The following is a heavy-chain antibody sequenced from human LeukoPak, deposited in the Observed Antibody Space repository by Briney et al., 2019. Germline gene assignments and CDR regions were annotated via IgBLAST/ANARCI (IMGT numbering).Heavy chain of an antibody. CDR1: AFXFSSYW. CDR2: INSDGSST. Sequence: PGGSLRLSCAASAFXFSSYWIHWVRQAPGKGLVWVSRINSDGSSTSYADSVKGRFTISRDNAKNTLYLQMNSLRAEDTAVYYCARDLKGPVNDVFDMWGQGTMVTVSS. CDR3: ARDLKGPVNDVFDM. D-gene: IGHD4-23*01. J-gene: IGHJ3*02. V-gene: IGHV3-74*01.